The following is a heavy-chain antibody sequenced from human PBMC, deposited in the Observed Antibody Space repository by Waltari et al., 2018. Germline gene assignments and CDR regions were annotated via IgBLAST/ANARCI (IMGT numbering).Heavy chain of an antibody. D-gene: IGHD3-16*01. Sequence: QVQLVQSGAEVKKPGSSVKVSCKASGGTFSSYAISWVRQAPGQGLEWMGRIIPIFGTANYAQKFQGRVTITADESTSTAYMELSSLRSEDTAVYYCARDAKAYYDYVWGSFCYWGQGTLVTVSS. J-gene: IGHJ4*02. V-gene: IGHV1-69*15. CDR2: IIPIFGTA. CDR1: GGTFSSYA. CDR3: ARDAKAYYDYVWGSFCY.